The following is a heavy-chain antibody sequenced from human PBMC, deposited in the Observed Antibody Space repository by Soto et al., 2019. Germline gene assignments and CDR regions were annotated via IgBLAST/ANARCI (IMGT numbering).Heavy chain of an antibody. CDR2: IYYSGST. CDR3: ARTYSGSPRGFDY. J-gene: IGHJ4*02. V-gene: IGHV4-39*01. CDR1: GGSIISSSYY. Sequence: QLQLQESGPGLVKPSETLSLTCTVSGGSIISSSYYWGWIRQPPGKGLEWIGSIYYSGSTYYKPSLKSRVTISVDTSKNQFSLKLSSVTAADTAVYYCARTYSGSPRGFDYWGQGTLVTVSS. D-gene: IGHD6-13*01.